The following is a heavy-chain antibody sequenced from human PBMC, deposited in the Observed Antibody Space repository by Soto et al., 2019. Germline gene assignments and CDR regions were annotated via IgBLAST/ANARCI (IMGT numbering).Heavy chain of an antibody. J-gene: IGHJ2*01. CDR1: GGSISSGGYY. CDR3: SRVRGGLWNWYFDL. CDR2: IYYSGST. V-gene: IGHV4-31*03. D-gene: IGHD1-1*01. Sequence: QVQLQESGPGLVKPSQTLSLTCTVSGGSISSGGYYWSWIRQHPGQGLEWIVYIYYSGSTYYNPSLKSRVTISVDPSKKQFSLKLSSVTAADTAVYYCSRVRGGLWNWYFDLWGRGTLVTVSS.